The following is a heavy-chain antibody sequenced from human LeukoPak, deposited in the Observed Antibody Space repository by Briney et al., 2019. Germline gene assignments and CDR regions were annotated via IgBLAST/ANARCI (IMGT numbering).Heavy chain of an antibody. D-gene: IGHD6-6*01. Sequence: GASVKVSCKASGYTFTSYYMHWVRQAPGQGLEWMGWINTNTGNPTYAQGFTGRFVFSLDTSVSTAYLQISSLKAEDTAVYYCARDRRIAARFNWFDPWGQGTLVTVSS. CDR1: GYTFTSYY. J-gene: IGHJ5*02. CDR2: INTNTGNP. V-gene: IGHV7-4-1*02. CDR3: ARDRRIAARFNWFDP.